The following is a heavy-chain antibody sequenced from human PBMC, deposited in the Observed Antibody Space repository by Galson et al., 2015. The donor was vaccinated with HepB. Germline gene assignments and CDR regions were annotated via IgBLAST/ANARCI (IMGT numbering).Heavy chain of an antibody. V-gene: IGHV3-30*04. CDR2: ILPDGSYT. Sequence: SLRLSCAASGFTFSSYAMHWVRQAPGKGLEWVAVILPDGSYTYYGDSVKGRLTISRDNSKNTLYLHLNSLRTDGTAVYYCARGLGGGSYHGVDHWGQGTLVTVSS. CDR3: ARGLGGGSYHGVDH. CDR1: GFTFSSYA. J-gene: IGHJ4*02. D-gene: IGHD1-26*01.